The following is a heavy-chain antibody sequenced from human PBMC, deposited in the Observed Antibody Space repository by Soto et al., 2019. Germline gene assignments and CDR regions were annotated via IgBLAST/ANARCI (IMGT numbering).Heavy chain of an antibody. D-gene: IGHD3-22*01. CDR2: ISAYNGNT. V-gene: IGHV1-18*01. J-gene: IGHJ4*02. Sequence: ASVNVSCKASGYTFTSYGISWVRQAPGQGLEWMGWISAYNGNTNYAQKLQGRVTMTTDTSTSTAYMELRSLRSDDTAVYYCARDSAYYDSSGYSAGVAYWGQGTLVTVSS. CDR3: ARDSAYYDSSGYSAGVAY. CDR1: GYTFTSYG.